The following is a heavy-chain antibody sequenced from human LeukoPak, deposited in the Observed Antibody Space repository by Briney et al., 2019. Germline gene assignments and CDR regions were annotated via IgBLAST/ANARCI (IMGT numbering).Heavy chain of an antibody. CDR1: GGSISSSNW. V-gene: IGHV4-4*02. CDR2: IYHSGST. D-gene: IGHD6-19*01. J-gene: IGHJ4*02. Sequence: SETLSLTCAVSGGSISSSNWWNWVRQPPGKGLEWIGEIYHSGSTYYNPSLKSRVTISVDTSKNQFSLKLSSVTAADTAVYYCARVRWLAPFDYWGQGTLVTVSS. CDR3: ARVRWLAPFDY.